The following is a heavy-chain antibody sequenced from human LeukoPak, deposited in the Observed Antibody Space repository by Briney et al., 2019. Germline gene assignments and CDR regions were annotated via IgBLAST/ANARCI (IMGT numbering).Heavy chain of an antibody. CDR2: IIPIFGTA. D-gene: IGHD6-19*01. CDR1: GGTFSSYA. Sequence: SVKVSCKASGGTFSSYAISWVRQAPGQGLEWMGGIIPIFGTANYAQKFQGRVTITADESTSTAYMELSSLRSEDTAVYYCAREISSGWYRTGLFDYRGQGTLVTVSS. V-gene: IGHV1-69*13. J-gene: IGHJ4*02. CDR3: AREISSGWYRTGLFDY.